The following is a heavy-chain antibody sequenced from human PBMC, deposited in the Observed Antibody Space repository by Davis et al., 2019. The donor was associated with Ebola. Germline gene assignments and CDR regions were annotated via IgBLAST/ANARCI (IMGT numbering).Heavy chain of an antibody. J-gene: IGHJ4*02. CDR2: ISYDGSNK. CDR3: ARVGYSGYDSVDY. V-gene: IGHV3-30-3*01. D-gene: IGHD5-12*01. Sequence: PGGSLRLSCAASGFTFSSYAMHWVRQAPGKGLEWVAVISYDGSNKYYADSVKGRFTIPRDNSKNTLYLQMNSLRAEDTAVYYCARVGYSGYDSVDYWGQGTLVTVSS. CDR1: GFTFSSYA.